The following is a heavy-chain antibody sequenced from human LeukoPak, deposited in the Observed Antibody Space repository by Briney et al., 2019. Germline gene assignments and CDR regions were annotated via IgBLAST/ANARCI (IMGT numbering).Heavy chain of an antibody. CDR1: GFTFSSYA. D-gene: IGHD2-15*01. CDR3: ASGPLYCSGGSCYLEWFDP. Sequence: GGSLRLSCAASGFTFSSYAMTWVRQAPGKGLEWVSAISGSGGSTYYADSAKGRFTISRDNSKNTLYLQMNSLRAEDTAVYYCASGPLYCSGGSCYLEWFDPWGQGTLVTVSS. J-gene: IGHJ5*02. V-gene: IGHV3-23*01. CDR2: ISGSGGST.